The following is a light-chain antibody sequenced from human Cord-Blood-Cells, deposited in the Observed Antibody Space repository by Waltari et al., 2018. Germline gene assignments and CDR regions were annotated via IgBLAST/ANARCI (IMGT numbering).Light chain of an antibody. CDR3: QQYYSYPWT. CDR2: AAS. Sequence: AIRIPPPPTTRPAPPRYRSTTTCRASTGTSSYLAWYQQKPGKAPKLLIYAASTLQSGVPSRFSGSGSGTDFTLTISCLQSEDFATYYCQQYYSYPWTFGQGTKVEIK. CDR1: TGTSSY. J-gene: IGKJ1*01. V-gene: IGKV1-8*01.